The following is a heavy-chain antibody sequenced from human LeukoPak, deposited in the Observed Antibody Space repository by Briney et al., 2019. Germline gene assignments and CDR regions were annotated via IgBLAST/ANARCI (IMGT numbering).Heavy chain of an antibody. CDR3: ARDSILRDGYNLSYYYMDV. V-gene: IGHV1-69*05. J-gene: IGHJ6*03. D-gene: IGHD5-24*01. CDR1: GGTFSSYA. CDR2: IIPIFGTA. Sequence: SVKVSCKASGGTFSSYAISWVRQAPGQGLEWMGGIIPIFGTANYAQKFQGRVTITTDESTSTAYMELSSLRSEDTAVYYCARDSILRDGYNLSYYYMDVWGKGTTVTVSS.